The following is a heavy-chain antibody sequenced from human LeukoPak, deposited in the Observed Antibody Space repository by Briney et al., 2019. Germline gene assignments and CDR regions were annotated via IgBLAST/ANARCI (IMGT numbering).Heavy chain of an antibody. J-gene: IGHJ4*02. D-gene: IGHD6-19*01. CDR2: INPNSGST. Sequence: ASVKVSCKASGYTFTGYFMHGVRPATGQALEWTGWINPNSGSTNYAQKFQGRVTVTRDTSISTAYMELSRLRSADTAVYYCARGAVRGSGWADFDYWGQGTLVTVSS. CDR1: GYTFTGYF. V-gene: IGHV1-2*02. CDR3: ARGAVRGSGWADFDY.